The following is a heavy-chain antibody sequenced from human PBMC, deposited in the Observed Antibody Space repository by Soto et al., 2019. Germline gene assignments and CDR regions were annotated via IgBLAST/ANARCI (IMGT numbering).Heavy chain of an antibody. J-gene: IGHJ4*02. CDR3: ARSGLSDY. CDR1: GGSVSSNSYS. D-gene: IGHD5-12*01. V-gene: IGHV4-39*07. CDR2: INHSGST. Sequence: PSETLSLTCTVSGGSVSSNSYSWGWVRQSPGKGLEWIGEINHSGSTNYNPSLKSRVTISVDASKSQFSLKLNSVTAADTAVYYCARSGLSDYWGQGTLVTVSS.